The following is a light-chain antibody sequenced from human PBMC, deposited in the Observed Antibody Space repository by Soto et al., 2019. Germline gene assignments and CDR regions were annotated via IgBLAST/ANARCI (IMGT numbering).Light chain of an antibody. Sequence: QSVLTQPPSVSGAPGQRVTIPCTGSSSNIGTGYDVQWYQQIPGTAPKLLIHGNTNRPSGVPDRFSASKSGTSASLAITGLQVEDEADYFCQSYDSSLNGCVFGGGTKLTVL. CDR1: SSNIGTGYD. CDR3: QSYDSSLNGCV. CDR2: GNT. V-gene: IGLV1-40*01. J-gene: IGLJ3*02.